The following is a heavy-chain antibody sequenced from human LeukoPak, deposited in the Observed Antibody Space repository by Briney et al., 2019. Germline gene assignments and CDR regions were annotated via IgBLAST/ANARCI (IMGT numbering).Heavy chain of an antibody. CDR1: GGTFSSYA. J-gene: IGHJ6*02. D-gene: IGHD1-26*01. V-gene: IGHV1-69*04. CDR3: ASVQVGPDPYYYGMDV. CDR2: IIPILGIA. Sequence: GASVKVSCKASGGTFSSYAISWVRQAPGQGLEWMGRIIPILGIANYAQKFQGRVTITADKSTSTAYMELSSLRSEDTAVYYCASVQVGPDPYYYGMDVWGQGTTVTVSS.